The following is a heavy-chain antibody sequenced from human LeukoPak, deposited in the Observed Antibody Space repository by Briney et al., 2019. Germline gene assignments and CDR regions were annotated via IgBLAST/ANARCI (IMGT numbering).Heavy chain of an antibody. D-gene: IGHD7-27*01. CDR2: IYHSGST. CDR3: ARLRMGMGSVDY. J-gene: IGHJ4*02. Sequence: PSETLSLTCAVSGYSISSGYYWGWIRQPPGKGLEWIGSIYHSGSTYYNPSLKSRVTISVDTSKNQFSLKLSSVTAADTAVYYCARLRMGMGSVDYWGQRTLVTVSS. CDR1: GYSISSGYY. V-gene: IGHV4-38-2*01.